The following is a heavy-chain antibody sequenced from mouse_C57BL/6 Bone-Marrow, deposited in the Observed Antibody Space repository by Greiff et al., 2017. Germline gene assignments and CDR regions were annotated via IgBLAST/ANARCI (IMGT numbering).Heavy chain of an antibody. Sequence: EVKLVESGGGLVKPGGSLKLSCAASGFTFSSYAMSWVRQTPEKRLEWVATISDGGSYTYYPDNVKGRFTISRDNAKNNLYLQMSHLKSEDTAMYYCARAGNRAMDYWGQGTSVTVSS. D-gene: IGHD2-1*01. J-gene: IGHJ4*01. CDR2: ISDGGSYT. CDR1: GFTFSSYA. V-gene: IGHV5-4*03. CDR3: ARAGNRAMDY.